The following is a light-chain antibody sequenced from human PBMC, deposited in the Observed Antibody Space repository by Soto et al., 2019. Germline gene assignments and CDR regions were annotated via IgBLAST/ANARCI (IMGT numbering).Light chain of an antibody. V-gene: IGKV3-20*01. J-gene: IGKJ1*01. CDR2: GAS. CDR1: QSVSNNY. Sequence: EIVLTQSPGTLSLSPGERATLSCRASQSVSNNYLAWYQQKPGQAPRLLIYGASNRATGIPDRFSGSGSGTDFTLTISSLQPEDFATYHCQQSDTTPWTFGQGTKVDNK. CDR3: QQSDTTPWT.